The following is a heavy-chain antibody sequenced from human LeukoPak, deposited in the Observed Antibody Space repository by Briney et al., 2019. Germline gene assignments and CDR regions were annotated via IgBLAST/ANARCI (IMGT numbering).Heavy chain of an antibody. J-gene: IGHJ6*02. D-gene: IGHD3-9*01. Sequence: GGSLRLSCAASGFTFSKYWMSWVRQAPGKGLEWVANMKEDGSEKYYVDSVKGRFTISRDNAKNSLYLQMNTLRVEDTAVYYCTRDLMDYDVSTGLHHYYMDVWGQGTTVTVSS. CDR2: MKEDGSEK. V-gene: IGHV3-7*01. CDR3: TRDLMDYDVSTGLHHYYMDV. CDR1: GFTFSKYW.